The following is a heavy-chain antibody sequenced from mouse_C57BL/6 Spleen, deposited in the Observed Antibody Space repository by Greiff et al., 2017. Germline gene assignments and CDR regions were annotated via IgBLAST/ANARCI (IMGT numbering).Heavy chain of an antibody. CDR3: ARGKITTVAFDH. CDR2: IYPGDGDT. D-gene: IGHD1-1*01. V-gene: IGHV1-82*01. Sequence: VQLQQSGPELVKPGASVKISCKASGYAFSSSWMNWVKQRPGKGLEWIGRIYPGDGDTNYNGKFKGKATLTADKSSSTAYMQLSSLTSEDSAVYFCARGKITTVAFDHWGQGTTLTVSS. CDR1: GYAFSSSW. J-gene: IGHJ2*01.